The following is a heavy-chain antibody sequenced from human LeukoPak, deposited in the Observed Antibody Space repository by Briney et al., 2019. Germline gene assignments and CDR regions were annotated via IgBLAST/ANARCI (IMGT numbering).Heavy chain of an antibody. CDR1: GFTFSSYE. J-gene: IGHJ4*02. CDR2: ISSSGDRTL. Sequence: GGSLRLSCAASGFTFSSYEMNWVRQAPGQGLEWLSYISSSGDRTLYYAGSVKGRFTVSRDNARNSLFLQMNALTTEDTAIYYCARESDGGGYRFDYWGQGALVTVSS. D-gene: IGHD3-22*01. CDR3: ARESDGGGYRFDY. V-gene: IGHV3-48*03.